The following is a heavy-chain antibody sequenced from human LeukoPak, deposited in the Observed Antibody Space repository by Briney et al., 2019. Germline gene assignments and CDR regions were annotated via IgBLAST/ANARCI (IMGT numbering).Heavy chain of an antibody. V-gene: IGHV1-69*04. CDR2: IIPILGIA. Sequence: SVKVSCKASGYTFTSYAISWVRQAPGQGLEWMGRIIPILGIANYAQKFQGRVTITADKSTSTAYMELSSLRSEDTAVYYCARDGRYYYDSSGYYSFDYWGQGTLVTVSS. CDR1: GYTFTSYA. CDR3: ARDGRYYYDSSGYYSFDY. J-gene: IGHJ4*02. D-gene: IGHD3-22*01.